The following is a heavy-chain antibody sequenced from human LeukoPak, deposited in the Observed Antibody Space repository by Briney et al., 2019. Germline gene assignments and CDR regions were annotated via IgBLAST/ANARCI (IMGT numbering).Heavy chain of an antibody. V-gene: IGHV3-11*06. CDR2: ISSSSSYT. J-gene: IGHJ4*02. D-gene: IGHD6-13*01. Sequence: GGSLRLSCAASGFIFSDYYMSWIRQAPGKGLEWVSYISSSSSYTNYADSVKGRFTISRDNAKNSLYLQMNSQRAEDSAVYYCARDLVAAGKIDWGQGTLVTVSS. CDR3: ARDLVAAGKID. CDR1: GFIFSDYY.